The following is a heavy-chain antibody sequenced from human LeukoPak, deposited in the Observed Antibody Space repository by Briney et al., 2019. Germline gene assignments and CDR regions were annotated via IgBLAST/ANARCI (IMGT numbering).Heavy chain of an antibody. J-gene: IGHJ4*02. CDR1: GYSFTSYW. D-gene: IGHD3-10*01. CDR3: ARHSLYYYGSGTYLFPGAY. V-gene: IGHV5-51*01. Sequence: GESLKISCKGSGYSFTSYWIGWVRQMPGKGLEWMGIINPGDSDTRYSPSFQGQVTISADKSINTAYLQWSSLKASDTAMYYCARHSLYYYGSGTYLFPGAYWGQGTLVTVSS. CDR2: INPGDSDT.